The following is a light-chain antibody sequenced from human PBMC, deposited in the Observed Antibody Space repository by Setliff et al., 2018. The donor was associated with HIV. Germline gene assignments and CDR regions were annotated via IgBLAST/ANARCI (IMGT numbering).Light chain of an antibody. CDR2: DVN. J-gene: IGLJ1*01. CDR1: SSDVGGHNF. Sequence: QSALTQPASVSGSPGQSITISFTGTSSDVGGHNFVCWYQQHPGKAPKLMIYDVNERPSGVSNRFSGSKSGNTASLTISGLQAEDEADYYCSSFTSSTTYVFGTGTKVTVL. CDR3: SSFTSSTTYV. V-gene: IGLV2-14*03.